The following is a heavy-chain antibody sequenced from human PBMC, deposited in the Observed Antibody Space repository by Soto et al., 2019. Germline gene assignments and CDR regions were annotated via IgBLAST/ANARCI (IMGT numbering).Heavy chain of an antibody. D-gene: IGHD3-9*01. Sequence: QVQLVQSGAEVKKPGSSVKVSCKASGGTFSSYAISWVRQAPGQGLEWMGGIIPIFGSANYAQKFQGRVTITADESTSTDYMEVSSLRSEDTAVYYCVRDEYDDLPGYWALRDYFDYWGQGTLVTVSS. CDR2: IIPIFGSA. CDR3: VRDEYDDLPGYWALRDYFDY. V-gene: IGHV1-69*01. CDR1: GGTFSSYA. J-gene: IGHJ4*02.